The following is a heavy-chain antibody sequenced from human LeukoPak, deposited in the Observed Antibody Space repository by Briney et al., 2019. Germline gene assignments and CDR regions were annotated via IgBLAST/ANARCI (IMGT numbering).Heavy chain of an antibody. J-gene: IGHJ4*02. CDR2: INHSGST. V-gene: IGHV4-34*01. CDR1: GGSFSGYY. D-gene: IGHD6-13*01. Sequence: SETLSLTCAVYGGSFSGYYWSWIRQPPGKGLEWIGEINHSGSTNYNPSLKSRVTISVDTSKNQFSLKLSSVTAADTAVYYCARGSTNMGSSSWYRFDYWGQGTLVTVSS. CDR3: ARGSTNMGSSSWYRFDY.